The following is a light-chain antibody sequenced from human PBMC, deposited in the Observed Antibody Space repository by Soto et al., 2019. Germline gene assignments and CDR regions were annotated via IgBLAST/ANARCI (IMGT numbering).Light chain of an antibody. CDR1: SSNIGAGYD. CDR2: NSI. J-gene: IGLJ3*02. Sequence: QSVLTQPPSVSGAPGQRVTISCTGSSSNIGAGYDVQWYQQVPGTAPKLLISNSINRPSGVPHRFSGSRSDTSASLAITGIQADDEADYYCQSYDRSLSGWVFGGGTKLTVL. CDR3: QSYDRSLSGWV. V-gene: IGLV1-40*01.